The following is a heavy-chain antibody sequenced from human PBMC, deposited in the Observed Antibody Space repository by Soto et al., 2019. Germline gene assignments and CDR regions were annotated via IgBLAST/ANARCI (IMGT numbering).Heavy chain of an antibody. Sequence: ASVKVSCKASGYIFTGYYIHWVRQAPGQGLEWMGWINPDSGGTNYDQKFQGRVTMTRDTSISTAYMELSRLSSDDTAVYYCARELRFLEWYPIDYWGRGNLVTAS. J-gene: IGHJ4*02. D-gene: IGHD3-3*01. CDR1: GYIFTGYY. CDR3: ARELRFLEWYPIDY. CDR2: INPDSGGT. V-gene: IGHV1-2*02.